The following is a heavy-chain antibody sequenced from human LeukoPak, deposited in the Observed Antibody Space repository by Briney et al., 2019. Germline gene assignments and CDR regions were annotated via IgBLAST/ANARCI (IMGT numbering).Heavy chain of an antibody. CDR2: INHSGSA. J-gene: IGHJ5*02. Sequence: SETLSLTCAVYGGSFSAYYWSWIRQPPGKGLEWIGEINHSGSATYNPSLKSRVTVSVDTSKNQFSLKLRSVTAADTAVYYCARVPRGVIVRGWFDPWGQGTLVTVSS. CDR1: GGSFSAYY. D-gene: IGHD3-10*01. V-gene: IGHV4-34*01. CDR3: ARVPRGVIVRGWFDP.